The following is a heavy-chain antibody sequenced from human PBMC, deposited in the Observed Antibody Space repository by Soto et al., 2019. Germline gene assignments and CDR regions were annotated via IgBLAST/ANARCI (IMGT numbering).Heavy chain of an antibody. Sequence: PSETLSLTCTVYGGSIGSYYWSWIRQPPGKGLEWIGYIYYSGSTNYNPSLKSRVTISVDTSKNQFSLKLSSVTAADTAVYYCARGTYYYDSSGYYPIDYWGQGTLVTVS. D-gene: IGHD3-22*01. CDR1: GGSIGSYY. V-gene: IGHV4-59*01. CDR2: IYYSGST. J-gene: IGHJ4*02. CDR3: ARGTYYYDSSGYYPIDY.